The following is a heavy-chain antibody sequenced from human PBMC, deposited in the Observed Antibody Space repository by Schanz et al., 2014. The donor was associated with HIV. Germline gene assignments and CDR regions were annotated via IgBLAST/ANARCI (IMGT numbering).Heavy chain of an antibody. J-gene: IGHJ4*02. Sequence: EVQLLESGGGLVQPGGSLRLSCVASGFIFSNHAMSWVRQAPGKGLEWVSGISISGDVTYYLDSVKGRFTISRDNSKNTVYLQMNSLRAEDTAVYYCANEEVPNDYWGQGTLVTVSS. V-gene: IGHV3-23*01. CDR1: GFIFSNHA. CDR3: ANEEVPNDY. CDR2: ISISGDVT.